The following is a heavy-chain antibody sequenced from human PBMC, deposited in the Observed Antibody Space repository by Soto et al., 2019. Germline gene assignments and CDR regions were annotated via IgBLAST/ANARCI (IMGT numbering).Heavy chain of an antibody. J-gene: IGHJ4*02. Sequence: GESLKISGKGSGCSFTNYWIAWVRQMPGKGLEWMGILYPGDSDTTYSPSFQGQVTISADKSISTAYLQWSSLKASDTAMYFCARLGRGSGTYYHPFDYWGQGALVTVSS. CDR2: LYPGDSDT. D-gene: IGHD3-10*01. CDR1: GCSFTNYW. CDR3: ARLGRGSGTYYHPFDY. V-gene: IGHV5-51*01.